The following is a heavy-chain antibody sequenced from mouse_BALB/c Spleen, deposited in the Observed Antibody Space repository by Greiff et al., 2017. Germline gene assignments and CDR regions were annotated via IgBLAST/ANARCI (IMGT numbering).Heavy chain of an antibody. J-gene: IGHJ3*01. V-gene: IGHV1-14*01. Sequence: VQLQQSGPGLVKPGASVKMSCTASGYTFTSYVMPWVQQKPGQGLEWIGYISPYNDGTKYNEKSKGKATLSSDQSSSTAYMVLSSLASEDSAVYDCAPLAGTVAVWGEGTLVTVSA. CDR2: ISPYNDGT. CDR3: APLAGTVAV. D-gene: IGHD4-1*01. CDR1: GYTFTSYV.